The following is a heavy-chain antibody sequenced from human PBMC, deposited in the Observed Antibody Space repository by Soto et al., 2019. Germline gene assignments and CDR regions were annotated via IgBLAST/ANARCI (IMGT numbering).Heavy chain of an antibody. CDR2: INPSGGST. Sequence: GASVKVSCKASGYTFTSYYMHWVRQAPGQGLEWMGIINPSGGSTSYAQKFQGRVTMTRDTSTSTVYMELSSLRSEDTAVYYCARDLRIIVATTGRDYYYGMDVWGQGTTVTVS. J-gene: IGHJ6*02. CDR1: GYTFTSYY. V-gene: IGHV1-46*01. D-gene: IGHD5-12*01. CDR3: ARDLRIIVATTGRDYYYGMDV.